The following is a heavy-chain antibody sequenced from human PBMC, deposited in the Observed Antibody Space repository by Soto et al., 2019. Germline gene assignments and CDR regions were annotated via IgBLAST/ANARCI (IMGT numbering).Heavy chain of an antibody. V-gene: IGHV3-23*01. CDR3: AKGGGSSWFDP. CDR2: ISAGGGST. J-gene: IGHJ5*02. D-gene: IGHD2-15*01. Sequence: QLGGSLRLSCAASGFTFSSYAMSWVRHAPGKGLEWVSAISAGGGSTYHADSVKGRFTISRDNSKNTLYLQMNSLRAEDTAVYYCAKGGGSSWFDPWGQGTLVTVSS. CDR1: GFTFSSYA.